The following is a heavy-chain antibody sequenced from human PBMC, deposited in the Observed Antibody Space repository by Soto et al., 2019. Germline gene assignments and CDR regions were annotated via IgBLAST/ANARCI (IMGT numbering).Heavy chain of an antibody. V-gene: IGHV4-30-4*01. J-gene: IGHJ4*02. Sequence: SETLSLTLNVSGGSISSGVYCWSWIRQPPGKGLEWIGYICYSGSTFYKPSLKSRLTIAEDTSKNQFSLKLSSVTAADTAVYYCARAQPYYFDYWGQGALVTVSS. CDR2: ICYSGST. CDR3: ARAQPYYFDY. CDR1: GGSISSGVYC.